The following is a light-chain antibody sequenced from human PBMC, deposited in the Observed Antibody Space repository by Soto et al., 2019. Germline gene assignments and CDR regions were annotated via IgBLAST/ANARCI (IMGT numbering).Light chain of an antibody. Sequence: QSALTQPASVSGSPGQSITISCTGTSSDIGGYNYVSWYQQHPDKAPKLMIFEVSDRPSGVSNRFSGSKSGNTASLTISGLQAEDEADYYCSSYTNNRTWVFGGGTKVTVL. V-gene: IGLV2-14*01. CDR3: SSYTNNRTWV. CDR1: SSDIGGYNY. J-gene: IGLJ3*02. CDR2: EVS.